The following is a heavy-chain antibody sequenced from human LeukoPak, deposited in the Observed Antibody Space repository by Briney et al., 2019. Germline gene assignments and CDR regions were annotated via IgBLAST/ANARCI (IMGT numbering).Heavy chain of an antibody. CDR3: ARDSTSGFFDY. V-gene: IGHV4-38-2*02. J-gene: IGHJ4*02. CDR2: IYNSAST. CDR1: GYSITNGDY. Sequence: SETLSLTCVVSGYSITNGDYWGWIRQSPGKGLEWIGSIYNSASTHYNPSLKSRVTILVDTSKNEFSLKMTSVTAADTAMYYCARDSTSGFFDYWGQGTLATVSS. D-gene: IGHD2/OR15-2a*01.